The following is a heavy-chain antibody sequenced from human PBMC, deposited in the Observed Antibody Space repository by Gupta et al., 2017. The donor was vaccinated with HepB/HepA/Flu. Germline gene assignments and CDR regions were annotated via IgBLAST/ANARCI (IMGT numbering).Heavy chain of an antibody. CDR3: AKASVPHSRGSSFDY. Sequence: EVQLLESGGGLVQPGGSLRLSCAASGFTFSRYAMSWVRQAPGKGLEWVSAISGSGGSTYYADSVKGRFTISRDNSKNTLYLQMNSLRAEDTAVYYCAKASVPHSRGSSFDYWGQGTLVTVSS. CDR1: GFTFSRYA. D-gene: IGHD1-26*01. V-gene: IGHV3-23*01. J-gene: IGHJ4*02. CDR2: ISGSGGST.